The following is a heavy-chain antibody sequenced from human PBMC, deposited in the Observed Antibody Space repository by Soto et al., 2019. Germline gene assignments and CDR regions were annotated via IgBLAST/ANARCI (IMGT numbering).Heavy chain of an antibody. D-gene: IGHD3-3*01. Sequence: PEALSLTSTFYGWSFSGYYWSWIRQPPGKGLEWIGEINHSGSTNYNPSLKSRVTISVDTSKNQFSLKLSSVTAADTAVYYCARGPDFWSGFLDYWGQG. CDR1: GWSFSGYY. CDR2: INHSGST. CDR3: ARGPDFWSGFLDY. V-gene: IGHV4-34*01. J-gene: IGHJ4*02.